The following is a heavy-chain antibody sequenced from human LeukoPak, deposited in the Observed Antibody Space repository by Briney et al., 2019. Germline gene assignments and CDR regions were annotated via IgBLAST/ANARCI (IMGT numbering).Heavy chain of an antibody. CDR1: GYTFTSYY. CDR2: INPSDGST. D-gene: IGHD3-22*01. J-gene: IGHJ4*02. V-gene: IGHV1-46*01. Sequence: ASVKVSCKASGYTFTSYYMHWVRQAPGQGLEWLGIINPSDGSTTSAQKFQGRLTMTRDTSTNTVYMELSSLGSEDTAMYYCARDTLSFTTIVEAPLWVYWGQGTLVAVSS. CDR3: ARDTLSFTTIVEAPLWVY.